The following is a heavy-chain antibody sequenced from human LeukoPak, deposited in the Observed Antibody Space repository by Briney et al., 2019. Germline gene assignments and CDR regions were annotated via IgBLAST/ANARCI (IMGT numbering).Heavy chain of an antibody. Sequence: GESLKISCQASGFTFGRHWIGWVRQTPEKGLECLGIIYPNDSDTKYSPSFQGQVSMSVDRATSTTYLQWNSLKASDSAIYYCARLGYGSGSHLDYWGQGTLVTVSS. V-gene: IGHV5-51*01. CDR2: IYPNDSDT. CDR1: GFTFGRHW. J-gene: IGHJ4*02. CDR3: ARLGYGSGSHLDY. D-gene: IGHD3-10*01.